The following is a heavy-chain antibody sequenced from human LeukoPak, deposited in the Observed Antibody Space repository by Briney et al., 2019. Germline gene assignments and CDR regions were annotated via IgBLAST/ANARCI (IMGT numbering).Heavy chain of an antibody. D-gene: IGHD3-3*01. CDR1: GFTFSSYA. CDR2: ISYDGSNK. J-gene: IGHJ4*02. Sequence: GRSLRLSCAASGFTFSSYAMHWVRQAPGKGLEWVAVISYDGSNKYYADSVKGRFTISRDNSENTLYLQMNSLRADDTAVYYCANGRVFGVVHQALDYWGQGTLVTVSS. V-gene: IGHV3-30-3*01. CDR3: ANGRVFGVVHQALDY.